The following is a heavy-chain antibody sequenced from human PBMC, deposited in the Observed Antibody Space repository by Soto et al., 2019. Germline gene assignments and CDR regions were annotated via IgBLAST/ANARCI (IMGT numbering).Heavy chain of an antibody. V-gene: IGHV3-7*04. CDR3: ARATGADKEDY. CDR1: GFTFSSYW. D-gene: IGHD3-10*01. J-gene: IGHJ4*02. Sequence: GGSLRLSCAASGFTFSSYWMSWVRQAPGRGLEWVGNIKEDGSEKCYVDSVNGRFTVSRDNAKNSLYLQMNSLRAEDTAVYYCARATGADKEDYWGQGTLVTVSS. CDR2: IKEDGSEK.